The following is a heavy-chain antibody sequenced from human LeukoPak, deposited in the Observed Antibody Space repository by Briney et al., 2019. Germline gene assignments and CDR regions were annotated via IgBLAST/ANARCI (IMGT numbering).Heavy chain of an antibody. J-gene: IGHJ6*03. CDR2: IIPILGIA. D-gene: IGHD3-9*01. CDR3: ARAPKRGMLTDWYYYMDV. V-gene: IGHV1-69*02. Sequence: ASVKVSCKASGGTFSSYTISWVRQAPGQGLEWMGRIIPILGIANYAQKFQGRVTITADKSTSTAYMELSSLRSEDTAVYYCARAPKRGMLTDWYYYMDVWDKGTTVTVSS. CDR1: GGTFSSYT.